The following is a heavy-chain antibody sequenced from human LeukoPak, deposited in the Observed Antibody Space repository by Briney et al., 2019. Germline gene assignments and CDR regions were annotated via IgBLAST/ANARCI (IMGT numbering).Heavy chain of an antibody. CDR1: GFTFSGSA. D-gene: IGHD6-13*01. CDR2: IRSKANSYAT. CDR3: TRTRTHLVRSPDIAAAGTYYYYYYMDV. J-gene: IGHJ6*03. V-gene: IGHV3-73*01. Sequence: GGSLRLSCAASGFTFSGSAMHWVRQASGKGLEWVGRIRSKANSYATAYAASVKGRFTISRDDSKNTAYLQMNSLKTEDTAVYYCTRTRTHLVRSPDIAAAGTYYYYYYMDVWGKGTTVTVSS.